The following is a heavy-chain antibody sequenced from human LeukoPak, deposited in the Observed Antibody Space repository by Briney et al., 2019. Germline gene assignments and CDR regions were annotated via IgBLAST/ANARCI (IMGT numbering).Heavy chain of an antibody. V-gene: IGHV4-30-4*01. J-gene: IGHJ3*02. CDR1: GGSISSGDYY. CDR2: IYYSGST. Sequence: SETLSLTCTVSGGSISSGDYYWSWIRQPPGKGLEWIGYIYYSGSTYYNPSLKSRVTISVDTSKNQFSLKLSSVTAADTAVYYCAREDFTVVNEDAFDIWGQGTMVTVSS. CDR3: AREDFTVVNEDAFDI. D-gene: IGHD4-23*01.